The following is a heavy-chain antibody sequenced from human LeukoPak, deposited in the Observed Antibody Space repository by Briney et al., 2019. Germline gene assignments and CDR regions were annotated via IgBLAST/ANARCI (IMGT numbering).Heavy chain of an antibody. CDR3: ARGAKYSSGWYYFDY. Sequence: GGSLRLSCAASGFTFSSYSMTWVRQAPGKGLEGVSYISSSSSTIYYADSVKGRFTISRDNAKNSLYLQMNSLRAEDTAVYYCARGAKYSSGWYYFDYWGQGTLVTVSS. D-gene: IGHD6-19*01. CDR1: GFTFSSYS. CDR2: ISSSSSTI. V-gene: IGHV3-48*04. J-gene: IGHJ4*02.